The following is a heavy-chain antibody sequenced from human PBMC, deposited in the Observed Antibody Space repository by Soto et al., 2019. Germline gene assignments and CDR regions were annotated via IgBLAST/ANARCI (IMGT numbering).Heavy chain of an antibody. CDR1: GFSFSHTW. D-gene: IGHD2-15*01. CDR3: TPDVYKDITGFDTQTFDL. Sequence: EVQLVESGGSLVKPGESLRLSCATSGFSFSHTWMNWVRQAPGKGLEWVGRIKQKDDGGTPDYAAPVKGRFTISRDGAKHTLYLQLNIPQTADTAVYDCTPDVYKDITGFDTQTFDLWCQGTLVTFSS. CDR2: IKQKDDGGTP. V-gene: IGHV3-15*07. J-gene: IGHJ4*02.